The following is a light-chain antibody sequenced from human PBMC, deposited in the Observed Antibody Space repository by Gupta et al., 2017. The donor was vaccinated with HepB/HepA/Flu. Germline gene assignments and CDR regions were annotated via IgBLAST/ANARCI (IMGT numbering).Light chain of an antibody. CDR1: QSVSSK. J-gene: IGKJ4*01. CDR2: GAS. Sequence: EIVMTQSPATLSVSPGERATLSCRASQSVSSKLAWYQQKPGQAPRLLIYGASTRATSIPARFSGSGSGTEFTLTISSLQSEDFAVYSCQQYNNWPLTFGGGTKVEIK. CDR3: QQYNNWPLT. V-gene: IGKV3-15*01.